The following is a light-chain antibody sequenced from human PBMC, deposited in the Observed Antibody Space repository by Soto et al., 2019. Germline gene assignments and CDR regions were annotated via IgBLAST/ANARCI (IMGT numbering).Light chain of an antibody. CDR3: QQYNDRPRT. Sequence: ELVMTQSPDTLSVSPGERATLSCRASQFVSTNLAWYQQRPGQAPRLLISGASTRAIGVPARVSGSGSGTEFTLTLTSLQSEDFAVYYCQQYNDRPRTFGQGTKVDIK. V-gene: IGKV3-15*01. CDR1: QFVSTN. CDR2: GAS. J-gene: IGKJ1*01.